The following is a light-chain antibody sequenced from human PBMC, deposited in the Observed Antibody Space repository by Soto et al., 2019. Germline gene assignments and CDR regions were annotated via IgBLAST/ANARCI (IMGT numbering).Light chain of an antibody. J-gene: IGLJ1*01. V-gene: IGLV1-44*01. CDR3: VAWDDSLNGPY. CDR2: SNN. Sequence: QSVLTQPPSASGTPGQRVTISCSGSSSNIGSNTVNWYQQLPGTAPKLLIYSNNQRPSGVPDRFSGSKSGTSASLAISGLQSEDEADYYCVAWDDSLNGPYFGTGTKLTVL. CDR1: SSNIGSNT.